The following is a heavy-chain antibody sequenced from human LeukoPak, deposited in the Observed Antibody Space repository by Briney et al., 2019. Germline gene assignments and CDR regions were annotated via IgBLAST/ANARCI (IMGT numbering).Heavy chain of an antibody. CDR1: GGTFSSYA. V-gene: IGHV1-69*13. J-gene: IGHJ4*02. CDR2: IIPIFGTA. Sequence: SVKVSCKASGGTFSSYAISWVRQAPGQGLEWMGGIIPIFGTANYAQKFQGRVTITADESTSTAYMELSSLRSEDTAVYYCARGAREYQLLYPFDYWGQGTLVTVSS. CDR3: ARGAREYQLLYPFDY. D-gene: IGHD2-2*02.